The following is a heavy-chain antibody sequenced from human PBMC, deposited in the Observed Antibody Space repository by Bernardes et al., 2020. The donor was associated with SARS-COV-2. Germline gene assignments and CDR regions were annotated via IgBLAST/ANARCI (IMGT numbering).Heavy chain of an antibody. CDR2: IRSKANSYAT. J-gene: IGHJ3*02. V-gene: IGHV3-73*01. Sequence: GSLRIPSAAAVFTYSGSAIYWVRPASGKGLEWVGRIRSKANSYATAYAASVKGRFTISRDDSKNTAYLQMNSLKTEDTALYYCTRVPPYANSWWDAFDSWGQGTMVTVSS. D-gene: IGHD6-13*01. CDR1: VFTYSGSA. CDR3: TRVPPYANSWWDAFDS.